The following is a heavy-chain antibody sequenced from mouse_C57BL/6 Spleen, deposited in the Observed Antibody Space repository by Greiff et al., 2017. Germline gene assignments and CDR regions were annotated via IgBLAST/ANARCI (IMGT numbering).Heavy chain of an antibody. J-gene: IGHJ1*03. CDR2: ISDGGSYT. D-gene: IGHD2-1*01. V-gene: IGHV5-4*01. CDR3: AREEDYGKGGYFEV. CDR1: GFTFSSYA. Sequence: EVKLVESGGGLVKPGGSLKLSCAASGFTFSSYAMSWVRQTPEKRLEWVATISDGGSYTYYPDNVKGRVTISRDNAKNNLYLQMSHLKSEDTAMYYCAREEDYGKGGYFEVWGTGTTGTVSS.